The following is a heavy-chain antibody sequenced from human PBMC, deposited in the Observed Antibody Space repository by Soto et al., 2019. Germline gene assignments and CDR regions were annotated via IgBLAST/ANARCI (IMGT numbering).Heavy chain of an antibody. V-gene: IGHV1-18*04. D-gene: IGHD6-6*01. CDR1: GYTFTSYD. Sequence: GASVKVSCKASGYTFTSYDISWVRQAPGQGLEWTGWISAYNDNTNYAQKFQGRVTMTTDTSTSTVYMELRSLRSDDTDVYYCARDRRGSSRSGFDYWGQGTPVTVSS. J-gene: IGHJ4*02. CDR3: ARDRRGSSRSGFDY. CDR2: ISAYNDNT.